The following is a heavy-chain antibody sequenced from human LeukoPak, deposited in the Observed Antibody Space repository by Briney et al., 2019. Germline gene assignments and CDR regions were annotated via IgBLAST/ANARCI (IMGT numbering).Heavy chain of an antibody. J-gene: IGHJ6*02. CDR1: GYSFTSYW. Sequence: GESLKISCKGSGYSFTSYWIGWVRQLPGKGLEWMGIIYPADSDTRYNPSFQGQVTISADKSISTASLQWSTLKASDTAMYYCARLIGAVRVYNGMDGWGQGTTVTVSS. CDR3: ARLIGAVRVYNGMDG. V-gene: IGHV5-51*01. D-gene: IGHD6-19*01. CDR2: IYPADSDT.